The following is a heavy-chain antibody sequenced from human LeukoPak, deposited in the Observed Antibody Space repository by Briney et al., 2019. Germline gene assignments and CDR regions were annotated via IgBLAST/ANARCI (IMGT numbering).Heavy chain of an antibody. D-gene: IGHD6-6*01. CDR3: ARESIEVAGRVWFDP. J-gene: IGHJ5*02. V-gene: IGHV3-23*01. Sequence: GGSLRLSCAASGFTFSSSAMSWVRQAPGKGLEWVSSISGSGSGGSTYYADSVKGRFTISRDNSKNTLYLQMNSLRAEDTAVYYCARESIEVAGRVWFDPWGQGTLVTVSS. CDR2: ISGSGSGGST. CDR1: GFTFSSSA.